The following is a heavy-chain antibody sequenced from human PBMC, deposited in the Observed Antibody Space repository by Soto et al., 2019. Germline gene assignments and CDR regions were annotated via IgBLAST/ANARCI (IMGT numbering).Heavy chain of an antibody. D-gene: IGHD2-15*01. J-gene: IGHJ3*02. CDR2: IYPGDSDT. Sequence: GESLKISCKGSGYSFTSYWIGWVRQMPGKGLEWMGIIYPGDSDTRYSPSFQGQVTISADKSISTAYLEWSSLKSSDTAMYYCARREGPYSNAFDIWGQGTMVTVSS. CDR1: GYSFTSYW. V-gene: IGHV5-51*01. CDR3: ARREGPYSNAFDI.